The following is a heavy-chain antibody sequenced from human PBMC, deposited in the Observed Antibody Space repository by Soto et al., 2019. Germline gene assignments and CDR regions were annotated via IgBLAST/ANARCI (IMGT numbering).Heavy chain of an antibody. CDR1: GGSFSGYY. D-gene: IGHD6-6*01. V-gene: IGHV4-34*01. CDR2: INHSGST. CDR3: ARDIAARDRYNWFDP. J-gene: IGHJ5*02. Sequence: SETLSLTCAVYGGSFSGYYCSWIRQPPGKGLEWIGEINHSGSTNYNPSLKSRVTISVDTSKNQFSLKLSSVTAADTAVYYCARDIAARDRYNWFDPWGQGTLVTVSS.